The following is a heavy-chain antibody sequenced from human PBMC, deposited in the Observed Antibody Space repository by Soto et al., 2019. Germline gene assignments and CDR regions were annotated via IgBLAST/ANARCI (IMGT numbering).Heavy chain of an antibody. CDR2: IYYSGST. Sequence: SETLSLTCTVSGGSISSGDYYWSWIRQPPGKGLEWIGYIYYSGSTYYNPSLKSRVTISVDTSKNQFSLKLSSVTAADTAVYYCAKWDTMVRGVHDAFDIWGQGTMVT. J-gene: IGHJ3*02. CDR1: GGSISSGDYY. V-gene: IGHV4-30-4*01. CDR3: AKWDTMVRGVHDAFDI. D-gene: IGHD3-10*01.